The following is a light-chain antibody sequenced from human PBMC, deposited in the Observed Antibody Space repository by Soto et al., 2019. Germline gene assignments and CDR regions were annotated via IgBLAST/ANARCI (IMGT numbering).Light chain of an antibody. CDR3: NSYAGSNNVV. J-gene: IGLJ2*01. CDR1: SSDVGSYDC. V-gene: IGLV2-8*01. CDR2: EVT. Sequence: QSALIQPPSVSGSPGQSVTISCTGTSSDVGSYDCVSWYQQHPGKAPKLMIYEVTKRPSGVPDRFSGSKSGNTASLTVSGLQAEDAADYYCNSYAGSNNVVFGGGTKLTVL.